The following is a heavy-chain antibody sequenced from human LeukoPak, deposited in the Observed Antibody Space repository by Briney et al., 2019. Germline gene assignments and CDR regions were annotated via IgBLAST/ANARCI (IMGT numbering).Heavy chain of an antibody. CDR2: IYYSGST. CDR3: ARASRVGATLFDY. D-gene: IGHD1-26*01. Sequence: PSETLSLTCTVSGGSISSGGYYWSWIRQHPGKGLEWIGYIYYSGSTYYNPSLKSRVTISVDTSKNQFSLKLSSVTAADTAVYYCARASRVGATLFDYWGQGTLVTASS. CDR1: GGSISSGGYY. V-gene: IGHV4-31*03. J-gene: IGHJ4*02.